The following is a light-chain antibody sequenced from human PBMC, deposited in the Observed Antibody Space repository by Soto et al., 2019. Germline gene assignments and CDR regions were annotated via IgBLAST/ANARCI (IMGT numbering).Light chain of an antibody. CDR1: SGDVGGYNY. V-gene: IGLV2-11*01. Sequence: ALTQPRSVSGSPGQSVTISCTGTSGDVGGYNYVSWYQQHPGKAPKLMIYDVSERPSGVPDRFSGSKSGNTASLTISGLQAEDEADYYCCSYAGSFALYVFGTGTKVTVL. CDR2: DVS. CDR3: CSYAGSFALYV. J-gene: IGLJ1*01.